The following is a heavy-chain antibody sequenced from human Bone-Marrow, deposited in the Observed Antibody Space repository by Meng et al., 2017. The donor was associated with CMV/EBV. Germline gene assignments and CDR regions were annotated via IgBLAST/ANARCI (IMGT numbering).Heavy chain of an antibody. J-gene: IGHJ4*02. CDR2: IYSGGST. D-gene: IGHD3-22*01. CDR1: GFTVSSNY. CDR3: ARGYYYDSSGYYRTLDY. Sequence: GGSLRLSCAASGFTVSSNYMSWVRQAPGKGLEWVSVIYSGGSTYYADSVKGRFTISRDNSKNTLDLQMNRLRAEDTAVYYCARGYYYDSSGYYRTLDYWGQGTLVTVSS. V-gene: IGHV3-53*05.